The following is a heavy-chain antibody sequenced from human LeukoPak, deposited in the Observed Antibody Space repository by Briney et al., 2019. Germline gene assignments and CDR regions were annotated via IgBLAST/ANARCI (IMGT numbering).Heavy chain of an antibody. CDR2: IYYSGST. V-gene: IGHV4-30-2*05. CDR1: GGSISSGGYS. J-gene: IGHJ4*02. D-gene: IGHD5-18*01. Sequence: SETLSPTCAVSGGSISSGGYSWSWIRQPPGKGLEWIGYIYYSGSTYYNPSLKSRVTISVDTSKNQFSLKLSSVTAADTAVYYCAREGTPSDGYGLFGYWGQGTLVTVSS. CDR3: AREGTPSDGYGLFGY.